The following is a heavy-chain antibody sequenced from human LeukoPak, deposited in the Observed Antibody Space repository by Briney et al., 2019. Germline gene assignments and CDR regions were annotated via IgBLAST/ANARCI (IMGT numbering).Heavy chain of an antibody. Sequence: GGSLRLSCAASGFTFSSYEMNWVRQAPGRGLEWVSYISAGGSTIYYADPVKGRFTISRDNAKNSLYLQMNSLRAEDTAVYYCARESSSSWYRSDAFDIWGQGTMVTVSS. CDR1: GFTFSSYE. CDR2: ISAGGSTI. J-gene: IGHJ3*02. D-gene: IGHD6-13*01. V-gene: IGHV3-48*03. CDR3: ARESSSSWYRSDAFDI.